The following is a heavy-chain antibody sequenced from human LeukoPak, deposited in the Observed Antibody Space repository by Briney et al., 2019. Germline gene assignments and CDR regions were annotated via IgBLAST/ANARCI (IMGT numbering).Heavy chain of an antibody. CDR2: IYYSGRT. D-gene: IGHD6-13*01. J-gene: IGHJ6*02. Sequence: SQTLSLTCAVSGGSISSREHYWSWIRQSPGKGLEWLGYIYYSGRTHYNPSLKSRVTISVDTSKNQFSLKLSSVTAADTAVYYCARSYSSSWYNYYYYGMDVWGQGTTVTVSS. V-gene: IGHV4-30-4*01. CDR3: ARSYSSSWYNYYYYGMDV. CDR1: GGSISSREHY.